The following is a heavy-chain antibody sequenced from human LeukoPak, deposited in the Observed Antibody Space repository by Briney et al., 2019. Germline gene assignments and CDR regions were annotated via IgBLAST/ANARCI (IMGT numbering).Heavy chain of an antibody. CDR3: ARDATRGGDFDY. CDR1: GFTFSSYG. J-gene: IGHJ4*02. Sequence: GGSLRLSCAASGFTFSSYGMSWVRQAPGKGLEWVSTITGSCGSTYYADSVKGRFTVSRDNARDSLYLQMTSLRVEDTAIYYCARDATRGGDFDYWGQGTLVTVSS. D-gene: IGHD3-16*01. CDR2: ITGSCGST. V-gene: IGHV3-21*01.